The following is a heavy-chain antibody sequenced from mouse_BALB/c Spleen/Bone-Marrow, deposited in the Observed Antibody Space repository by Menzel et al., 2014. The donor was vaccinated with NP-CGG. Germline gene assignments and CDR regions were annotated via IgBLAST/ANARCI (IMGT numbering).Heavy chain of an antibody. CDR2: IYPGDGDT. J-gene: IGHJ3*01. V-gene: IGHV1-87*01. CDR1: GYTFXSYW. D-gene: IGHD2-4*01. Sequence: QVQLQQSGAELARPGASVKLSCKASGYTFXSYWMQWVKQRPGQGLEWIGAIYPGDGDTRYTQKFKGKATLTADKSSSTAYMQLSSLASEDSAVYYCARWDDYDAWFAYWGQGTLVTVSA. CDR3: ARWDDYDAWFAY.